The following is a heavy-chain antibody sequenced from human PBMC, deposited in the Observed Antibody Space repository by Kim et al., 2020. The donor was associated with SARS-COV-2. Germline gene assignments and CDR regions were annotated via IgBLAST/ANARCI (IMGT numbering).Heavy chain of an antibody. CDR1: GFTMSYG. V-gene: IGHV3-23*01. CDR2: ISGSGDTT. J-gene: IGHJ4*02. CDR3: AKEMFGREVTGWGSELDS. D-gene: IGHD3-10*02. Sequence: GGSLRLSCVASGFTMSYGITWVRRAPGKGLEWVSAISGSGDTTYYAESAKGRFSISRENSKTTKIYLQMNNLRLEDTALYFCAKEMFGREVTGWGSELDSWGQGTLVTVSS.